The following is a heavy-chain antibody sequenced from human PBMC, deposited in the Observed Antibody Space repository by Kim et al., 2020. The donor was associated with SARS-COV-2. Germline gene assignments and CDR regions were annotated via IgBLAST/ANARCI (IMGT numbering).Heavy chain of an antibody. CDR1: GGSISSSNW. J-gene: IGHJ3*02. CDR2: IYHSGST. Sequence: SETLSLTCAVSGGSISSSNWWSWVRQPPGKGLEWIGEIYHSGSTNYNPSLKSRVTISVDKSKNQFSLKLSSVTAADTAVYYCARRSSGWYWKGLDAFDIWGQGTMVTVSS. D-gene: IGHD6-19*01. V-gene: IGHV4-4*02. CDR3: ARRSSGWYWKGLDAFDI.